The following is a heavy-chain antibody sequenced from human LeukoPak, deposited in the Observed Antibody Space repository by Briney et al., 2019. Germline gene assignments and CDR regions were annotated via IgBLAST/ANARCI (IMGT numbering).Heavy chain of an antibody. D-gene: IGHD2-2*01. CDR2: INPSGGST. CDR1: GYTFTSYY. J-gene: IGHJ3*02. V-gene: IGHV1-46*01. CDR3: ARGPRYQLPKGYAFDI. Sequence: ASVKVSCKASGYTFTSYYMHWVRQAPGQGLEWMGIINPSGGSTSYAQKFQGRVTITRDTSASTAYMELSSLRSEDTAVYYCARGPRYQLPKGYAFDIWGQGTMVTVSS.